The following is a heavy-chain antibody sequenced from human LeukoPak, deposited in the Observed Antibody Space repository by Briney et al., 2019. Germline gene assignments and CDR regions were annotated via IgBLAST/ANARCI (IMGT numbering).Heavy chain of an antibody. D-gene: IGHD2-15*01. CDR3: ARAPYCSGGSCANVFDY. CDR1: GFTFSSYW. V-gene: IGHV3-7*01. J-gene: IGHJ4*02. Sequence: GGSLRLSCAASGFTFSSYWMSWVRQAPGKGLEWVANIKQDGSEKYYVDSVKGRFTISRDNAKNSLYLQMNSLRAEDTAVYYCARAPYCSGGSCANVFDYWGQGTLVTVSS. CDR2: IKQDGSEK.